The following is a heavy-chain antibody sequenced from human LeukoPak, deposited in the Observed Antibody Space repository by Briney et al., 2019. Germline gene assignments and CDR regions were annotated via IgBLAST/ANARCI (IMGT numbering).Heavy chain of an antibody. D-gene: IGHD3-16*01. CDR1: GFTFSSYN. V-gene: IGHV3-53*01. CDR2: IGDAGT. Sequence: GGSLRLSCTASGFTFSSYNMNWVRQAPGKGLEWVSSIGDAGTYYADSVKGRFTISRDNSKNMLYLQLNSLRAGDTAMYYCAKNLGPFDVRGQGTMVTVSS. J-gene: IGHJ3*01. CDR3: AKNLGPFDV.